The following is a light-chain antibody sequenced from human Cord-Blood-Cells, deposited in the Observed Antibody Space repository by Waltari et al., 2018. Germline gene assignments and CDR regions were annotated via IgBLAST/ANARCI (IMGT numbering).Light chain of an antibody. CDR2: GKN. Sequence: SVALGQTVRITCQGDSLRSYYASWYQQKAGQAPVLVIYGKNNRPSGIPDRFSGSSSGNTASLTITGAQAEDEADYYCNARDSSGNHWVFGGGTKLTVL. J-gene: IGLJ3*02. CDR3: NARDSSGNHWV. CDR1: SLRSYY. V-gene: IGLV3-19*01.